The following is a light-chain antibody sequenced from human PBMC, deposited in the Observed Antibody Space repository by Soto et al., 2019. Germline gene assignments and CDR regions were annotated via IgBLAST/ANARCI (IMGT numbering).Light chain of an antibody. CDR3: QSYDSSLSGYV. CDR2: GDS. CDR1: SSNIGARSD. Sequence: QSVLTQPPSVSGAPGQRVTISCTGGSSNIGARSDVHWYQQLPGTAPKLLIYGDSNRPSGVPNRFSGSKSGTSASLAITGLQAEDEADYYCQSYDSSLSGYVFGTGTKLTAL. V-gene: IGLV1-40*01. J-gene: IGLJ1*01.